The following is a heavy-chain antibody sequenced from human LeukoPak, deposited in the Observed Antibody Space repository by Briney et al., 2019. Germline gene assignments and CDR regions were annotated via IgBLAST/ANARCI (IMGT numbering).Heavy chain of an antibody. Sequence: GGSLRLSCAASGFTFSSYGMHWVRQAPGKGLEWVAVISYDGSNKYYADSVKGRFTISRGNSKNTLYLQMNSLRAEDTAVYYCARARGSGWSRALPGYWGQGTLVTVSS. J-gene: IGHJ4*02. V-gene: IGHV3-30*03. CDR2: ISYDGSNK. CDR3: ARARGSGWSRALPGY. D-gene: IGHD6-19*01. CDR1: GFTFSSYG.